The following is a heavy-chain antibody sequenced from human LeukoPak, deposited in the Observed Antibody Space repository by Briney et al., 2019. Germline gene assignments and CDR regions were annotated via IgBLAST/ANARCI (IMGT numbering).Heavy chain of an antibody. J-gene: IGHJ4*02. CDR3: AKDGIHSSSSGN. V-gene: IGHV3-23*01. Sequence: AGGSLRLSCAASGFTFSNYAMSWVRQAPGKGLEWVSGISGSGGSTYYADSVKGRFTISRDNSKNTLFLQINNLRAEDTAVYYCAKDGIHSSSSGNWGQGTLVTVSS. CDR2: ISGSGGST. D-gene: IGHD6-6*01. CDR1: GFTFSNYA.